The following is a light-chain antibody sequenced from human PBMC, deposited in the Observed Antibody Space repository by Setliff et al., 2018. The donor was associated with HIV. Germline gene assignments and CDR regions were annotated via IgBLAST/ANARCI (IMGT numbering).Light chain of an antibody. CDR1: SSDVGGYDY. J-gene: IGLJ1*01. Sequence: QSALTQPPSASGSPGQSVTISCTGTSSDVGGYDYVSWYQQHPGKAPKLIIYDVSKRPSGVPDRFSGSKSGDTASLTISGLQSEDEADYYCCSYAGAYTYIFGSGTKVTVL. V-gene: IGLV2-11*01. CDR3: CSYAGAYTYI. CDR2: DVS.